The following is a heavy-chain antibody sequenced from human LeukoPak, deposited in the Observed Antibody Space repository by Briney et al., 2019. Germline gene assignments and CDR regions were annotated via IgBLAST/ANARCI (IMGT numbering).Heavy chain of an antibody. V-gene: IGHV1-2*02. Sequence: GASVKVSCKASGYTFTGYYMHWVRQAPGQGLEWMGWINPNSGGTNYAQKFQGRVTMTRDTSISTAYMELSRLRSDDTAVYHCARVAVTRDYYYYYMDVWGKGTTVTVSS. CDR2: INPNSGGT. CDR1: GYTFTGYY. CDR3: ARVAVTRDYYYYYMDV. J-gene: IGHJ6*03. D-gene: IGHD4-23*01.